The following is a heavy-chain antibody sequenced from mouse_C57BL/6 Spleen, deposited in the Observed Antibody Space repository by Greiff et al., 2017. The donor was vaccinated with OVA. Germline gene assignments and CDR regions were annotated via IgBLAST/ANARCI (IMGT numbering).Heavy chain of an antibody. V-gene: IGHV1-26*01. J-gene: IGHJ4*01. Sequence: EVKLQQSGPELVKPGASANPSFNSSGYTFTDYYMNWVKQSHGKSLEWIGDINPNNGGTSYNQKFKGKATLTVDKSSSTAYMELRSLTSEDSAVYYCARAGYYYAMDYWGQGTSVTVSS. CDR1: GYTFTDYY. CDR2: INPNNGGT. CDR3: ARAGYYYAMDY.